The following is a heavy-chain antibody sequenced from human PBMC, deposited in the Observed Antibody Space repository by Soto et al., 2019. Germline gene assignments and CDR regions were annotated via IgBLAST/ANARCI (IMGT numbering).Heavy chain of an antibody. D-gene: IGHD2-2*02. J-gene: IGHJ6*02. V-gene: IGHV3-21*01. CDR3: AKDHGFDEFQLLYYSYYGLDV. CDR1: GFTFSSYS. Sequence: GGSLRLSCAASGFTFSSYSMNWVRQAPGKGLEWVSSISSSSSYIYYADSVKGRFTISRDNAKNSLYLQMNSLRAEDRAVYYCAKDHGFDEFQLLYYSYYGLDVWGQGTTVTVSS. CDR2: ISSSSSYI.